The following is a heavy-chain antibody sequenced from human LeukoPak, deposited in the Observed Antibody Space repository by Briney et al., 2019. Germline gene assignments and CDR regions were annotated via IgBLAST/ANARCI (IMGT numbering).Heavy chain of an antibody. CDR1: GYTFTSYY. J-gene: IGHJ5*02. D-gene: IGHD4-17*01. CDR3: TRGGRDYGDTRFDP. CDR2: INPSGGRT. Sequence: GASVKVSCKASGYTFTSYYMHWVRQAPGQGLEWVGMINPSGGRTTYAQKFQGRVTMTRDTSTSTAYIELYSLRSDDTAVYYCTRGGRDYGDTRFDPWGQGTLVTVSS. V-gene: IGHV1-46*01.